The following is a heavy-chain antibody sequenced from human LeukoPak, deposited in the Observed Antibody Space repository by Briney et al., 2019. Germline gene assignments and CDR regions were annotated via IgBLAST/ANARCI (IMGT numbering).Heavy chain of an antibody. V-gene: IGHV3-21*01. CDR1: GFTFTAFS. CDR3: TRGEASSRFDY. Sequence: PGGSLRLSCAASGFTFTAFSMNWVRHAPGKGLEWVSSITSGRTYTYYADSVKGRFTISRDNAKKSLYLQMNSLSADDSAVYYCTRGEASSRFDYWGQGTLVTVSS. J-gene: IGHJ4*02. D-gene: IGHD6-13*01. CDR2: ITSGRTYT.